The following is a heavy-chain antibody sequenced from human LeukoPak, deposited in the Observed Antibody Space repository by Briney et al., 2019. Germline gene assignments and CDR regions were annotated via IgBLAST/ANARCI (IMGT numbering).Heavy chain of an antibody. CDR1: GGSISSYY. J-gene: IGHJ4*02. Sequence: SETLSLTCTVSGGSISSYYWSWIRQSPGKGLEWIGEMNQRGSMNYNPSLKSRVTISVDRSKSQFSLKLSSVTAADTAVYYCARELELRYWGQGTLVTVSS. V-gene: IGHV4-34*01. CDR2: MNQRGSM. D-gene: IGHD1-7*01. CDR3: ARELELRY.